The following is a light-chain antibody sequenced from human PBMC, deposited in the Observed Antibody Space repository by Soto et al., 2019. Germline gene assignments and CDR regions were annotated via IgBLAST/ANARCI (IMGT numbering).Light chain of an antibody. Sequence: QTVVTQEPSLTVSPGGTVTLTCASSTGAVTSGYYPNWFQQKPGQAPRSLIYSASYKHSWTPARFSGSLLGGKAALTLSGVQPEDEADYCCLLYYGGAQVFGGGTKLTVL. CDR3: LLYYGGAQV. V-gene: IGLV7-43*01. CDR1: TGAVTSGYY. CDR2: SAS. J-gene: IGLJ2*01.